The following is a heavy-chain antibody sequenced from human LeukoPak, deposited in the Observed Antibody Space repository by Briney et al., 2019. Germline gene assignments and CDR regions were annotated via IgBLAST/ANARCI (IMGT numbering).Heavy chain of an antibody. D-gene: IGHD5-12*01. CDR1: GFSFNAYW. CDR2: INPAGSET. CDR3: ATFGLVAALDL. V-gene: IGHV3-7*01. J-gene: IGHJ4*02. Sequence: RPGGSLRLSCAASGFSFNAYWMAWVRQAPGTGREWVANINPAGSETFHVDPVKGRFSISRDHAKNLVYLQMNSLRAEDTAVYYCATFGLVAALDLWGQGTLVTVSS.